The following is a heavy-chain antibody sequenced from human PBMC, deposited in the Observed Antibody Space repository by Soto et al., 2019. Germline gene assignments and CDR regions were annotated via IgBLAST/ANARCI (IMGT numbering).Heavy chain of an antibody. CDR1: GYTFSDYY. D-gene: IGHD2-21*01. CDR3: ARDLVFPGVVIPGLDF. CDR2: INPNSGRT. J-gene: IGHJ4*02. Sequence: ASGKVSCKASGYTFSDYYIHWVRQAPGRGLEWMGWINPNSGRTFYAQKFQGRVTMTRDQSISTAYMEPSRLKSDDTAGFYCARDLVFPGVVIPGLDFLGQGTLVTVCS. V-gene: IGHV1-2*02.